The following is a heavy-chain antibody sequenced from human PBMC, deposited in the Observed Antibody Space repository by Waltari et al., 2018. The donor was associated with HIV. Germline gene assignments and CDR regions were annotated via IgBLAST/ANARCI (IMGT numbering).Heavy chain of an antibody. CDR1: GFTFTNYV. V-gene: IGHV1-18*01. J-gene: IGHJ6*02. CDR2: DSAYDINR. CDR3: VRGGGSWFYDMYYYQGMDI. Sequence: VQLVQSGPEMRKPGASVKISCRASGFTFTNYVLSWVRQAPGQWLEWLGWDSAYDINRDVAQRFKYRVILTTDSSTTTAYLEMRNLRSDDTATLSCVRGGGSWFYDMYYYQGMDIWGQGTAVTVSS. D-gene: IGHD3-10*01.